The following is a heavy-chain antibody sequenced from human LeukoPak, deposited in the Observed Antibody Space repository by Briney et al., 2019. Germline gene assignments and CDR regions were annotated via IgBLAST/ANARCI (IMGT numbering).Heavy chain of an antibody. CDR1: GGTFSSYA. J-gene: IGHJ4*02. D-gene: IGHD1-1*01. CDR3: MRVPELPEF. V-gene: IGHV1-18*01. CDR2: INAYNGNT. Sequence: ASVKVSCKASGGTFSSYAINWVRQAPGQGLEWMGWINAYNGNTNYSRKFQDRVTMTTDTSTTTASMELRRLRSDDTAIYYCMRVPELPEFWGQGTLVTVSS.